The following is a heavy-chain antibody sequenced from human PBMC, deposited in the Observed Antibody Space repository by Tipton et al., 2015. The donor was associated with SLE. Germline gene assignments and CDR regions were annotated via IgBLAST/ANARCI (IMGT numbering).Heavy chain of an antibody. CDR1: GGSISSGYY. V-gene: IGHV4-38-2*02. CDR2: IYHSGST. D-gene: IGHD6-19*01. CDR3: ASRTGIAVDY. Sequence: LRLSCTVSGGSISSGYYWGWIRQPPGKGLEWIGSIYHSGSTNYNPSLKSRVTISVDTSKNQFSLKLSSVTAADTAVYYCASRTGIAVDYWGQGTLVTVSS. J-gene: IGHJ4*02.